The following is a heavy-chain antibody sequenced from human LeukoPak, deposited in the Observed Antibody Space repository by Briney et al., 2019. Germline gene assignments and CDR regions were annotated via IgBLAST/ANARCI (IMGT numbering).Heavy chain of an antibody. Sequence: GGSLRLSCAASGFTFSSYSMNWVRQAPGKGLEWVSYIGSSSSTIYYADSVKGRFTISRDNAKNSLYLQMNSLRDEDTAVYYCARGLSPYCSGGSCYYYYGMDVWGQGTTVTVSS. J-gene: IGHJ6*02. CDR3: ARGLSPYCSGGSCYYYYGMDV. CDR2: IGSSSSTI. V-gene: IGHV3-48*02. D-gene: IGHD2-15*01. CDR1: GFTFSSYS.